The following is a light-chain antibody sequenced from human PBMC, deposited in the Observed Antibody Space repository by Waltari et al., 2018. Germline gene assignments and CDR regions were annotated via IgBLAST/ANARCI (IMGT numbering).Light chain of an antibody. Sequence: YDLTQPPPVSVSPGQTPTSTCFGDALPTKSTFWYQPTPGQAPVLVTYKDTGRPSGIPDRFSGSTSGTTVTLTISGVQAEDEADYYCQSADSTSTHVVFGGGTKLTVL. CDR1: ALPTKS. J-gene: IGLJ2*01. V-gene: IGLV3-25*03. CDR2: KDT. CDR3: QSADSTSTHVV.